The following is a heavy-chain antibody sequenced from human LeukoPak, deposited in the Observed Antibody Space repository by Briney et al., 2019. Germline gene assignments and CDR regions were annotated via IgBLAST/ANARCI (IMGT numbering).Heavy chain of an antibody. CDR3: ASTYCSSTSCYWFDP. Sequence: ASVKVSCKASGYTFTGYYMHWVRQAPGQGLEWMGWINPNSGGTNYAQKFQGRVTMTRDTSISTAYMELSRLRSDDTAVYYCASTYCSSTSCYWFDPWGQGTLVTVSS. CDR2: INPNSGGT. D-gene: IGHD2-2*01. V-gene: IGHV1-2*02. CDR1: GYTFTGYY. J-gene: IGHJ5*02.